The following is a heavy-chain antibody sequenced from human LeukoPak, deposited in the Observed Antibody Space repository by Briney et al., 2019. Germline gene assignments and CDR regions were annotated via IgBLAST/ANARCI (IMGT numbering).Heavy chain of an antibody. V-gene: IGHV1-69*06. CDR2: IIPIFGTA. CDR3: ASVGYCSGGSCYHYFDY. J-gene: IGHJ4*02. CDR1: GGTFSSHA. D-gene: IGHD2-15*01. Sequence: SVKVSCKASGGTFSSHAISWVRQAPGQGLEWMGGIIPIFGTANYAQKFQGRVTITADKSTSTAYMELSSLRSEDTAVYYCASVGYCSGGSCYHYFDYLAREPWSPSPQ.